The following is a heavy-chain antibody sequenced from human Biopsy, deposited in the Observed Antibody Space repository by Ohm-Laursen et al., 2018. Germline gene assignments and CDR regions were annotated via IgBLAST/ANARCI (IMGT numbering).Heavy chain of an antibody. D-gene: IGHD3-22*01. Sequence: TLSLTCTVSGGSIGGGEYYWNWIRQHPGKGLEWIGLISYSGTTFYNPSLESLLTISIDTSKNHFSLNLRSVTAVDTAVYYCARGVPHYDGSGFPLAGYWYFDLWGRGTLVTVSS. J-gene: IGHJ2*01. CDR2: ISYSGTT. CDR3: ARGVPHYDGSGFPLAGYWYFDL. CDR1: GGSIGGGEYY. V-gene: IGHV4-31*01.